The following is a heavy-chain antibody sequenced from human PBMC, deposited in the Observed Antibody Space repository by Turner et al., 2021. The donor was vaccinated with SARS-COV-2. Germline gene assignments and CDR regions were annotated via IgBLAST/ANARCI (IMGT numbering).Heavy chain of an antibody. D-gene: IGHD1-26*01. CDR1: GFTFSSYA. CDR3: ARGFSGNYYYFDY. V-gene: IGHV3-30-3*01. CDR2: KSYDGSNK. J-gene: IGHJ4*02. Sequence: QVQLVVCGACVVQPGTSLTLYRTASGFTFSSYAMHWVRQAPGKGLEWMAVKSYDGSNKYYADSVKGRFTISRDNSKNTLYLQMNSLRAEDTAVYYCARGFSGNYYYFDYWGQGTLVTVSS.